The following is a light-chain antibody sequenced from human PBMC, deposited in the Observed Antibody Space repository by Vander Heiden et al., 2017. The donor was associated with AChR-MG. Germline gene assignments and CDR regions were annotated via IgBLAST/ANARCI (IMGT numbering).Light chain of an antibody. CDR3: SSFTSSATLV. V-gene: IGLV2-14*03. Sequence: QSALTQPASVSGSPGQSITISCTGTSSDVGGYNYVSWYQQHPGKAPELMIYDVSHRPSEVSNRFSGSKSGNTASLTISGLQAEDEADYYCSSFTSSATLVFGGGTKLTVL. J-gene: IGLJ2*01. CDR1: SSDVGGYNY. CDR2: DVS.